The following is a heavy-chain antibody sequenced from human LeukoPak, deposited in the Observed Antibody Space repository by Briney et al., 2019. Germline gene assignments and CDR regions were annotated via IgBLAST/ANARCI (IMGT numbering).Heavy chain of an antibody. V-gene: IGHV3-30*18. J-gene: IGHJ4*02. CDR2: ISYDGSNK. CDR1: GFTFSSYG. Sequence: PGGSLRLSCAASGFTFSSYGMHWVRQAPGKGLEWVAVISYDGSNKYYADSVKGRFTISRDNSKNTLYLQMNSLRAEDTAVYYCAKSLLKRLAAGAFDYWGQGTLVTVSS. CDR3: AKSLLKRLAAGAFDY. D-gene: IGHD6-13*01.